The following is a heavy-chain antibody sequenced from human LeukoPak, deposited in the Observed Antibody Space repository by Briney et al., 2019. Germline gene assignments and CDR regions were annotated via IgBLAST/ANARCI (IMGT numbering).Heavy chain of an antibody. D-gene: IGHD4-4*01. J-gene: IGHJ4*02. CDR1: GGSFSGYY. CDR2: INHSGST. Sequence: KSSETLSLTCAVYGGSFSGYYWSWIRQPPVKGLEWIGEINHSGSTNYNPSLKSRVTISVDTSKNQFSLKLSSVTAEDTAVYYCARVYSNYLYYFDYWGQGTLVTVSS. CDR3: ARVYSNYLYYFDY. V-gene: IGHV4-34*01.